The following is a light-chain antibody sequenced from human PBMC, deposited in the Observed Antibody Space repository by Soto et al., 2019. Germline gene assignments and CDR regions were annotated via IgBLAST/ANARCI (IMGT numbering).Light chain of an antibody. V-gene: IGKV3-20*01. Sequence: SVLTQSPYTLSLSTGESATISCRASQSVRSSYLAWYQQTPGQTPRLLIYAAFSRATGIPDRFSGSGSGTDFSLTISRLEAEDFAVYYCQQYGSSPRTFGQGTKVDIK. CDR3: QQYGSSPRT. J-gene: IGKJ1*01. CDR1: QSVRSSY. CDR2: AAF.